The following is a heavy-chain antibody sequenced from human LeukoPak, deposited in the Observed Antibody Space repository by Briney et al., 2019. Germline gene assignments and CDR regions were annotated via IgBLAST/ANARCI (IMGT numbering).Heavy chain of an antibody. D-gene: IGHD3-22*01. CDR3: ARHTMKDAFDI. J-gene: IGHJ3*02. V-gene: IGHV4-4*02. Sequence: PSETLSLTCAVSGGSISSSNWWSWVRQPPGKGLEWIGEIYHSGSTNYNPSLKSRVTISVDTSKNQFSLKLSSVTAADTAVYYCARHTMKDAFDIWGQGTMVTVSS. CDR2: IYHSGST. CDR1: GGSISSSNW.